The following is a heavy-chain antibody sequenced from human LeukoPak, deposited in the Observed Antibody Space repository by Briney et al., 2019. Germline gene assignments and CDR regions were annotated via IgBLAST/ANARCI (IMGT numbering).Heavy chain of an antibody. CDR3: ASLGGSYYFDY. Sequence: SETLSLTCTVSGGSISSSSYYWSWIRQPPGKGLEWIGEINHSGSTNYNPSLKSRVTISVDTSKNQFSLKLSSVTAADTAVYYCASLGGSYYFDYWGQGTLVTVSS. D-gene: IGHD2-15*01. J-gene: IGHJ4*02. CDR2: INHSGST. V-gene: IGHV4-39*07. CDR1: GGSISSSSYY.